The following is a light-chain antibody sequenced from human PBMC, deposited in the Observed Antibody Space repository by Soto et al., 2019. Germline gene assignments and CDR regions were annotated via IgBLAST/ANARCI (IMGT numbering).Light chain of an antibody. CDR1: QSISSY. CDR2: AAS. CDR3: QQSYSTPRVT. J-gene: IGKJ5*01. Sequence: DIQMTQSPSSLSASVGDRVTITCRASQSISSYLNWYQQKPGKAPKLLIYAASSLQSGVPSRFSGSGSGTDFTLTISSLKPEDFATYYCQQSYSTPRVTFGRGTRLEIK. V-gene: IGKV1-39*01.